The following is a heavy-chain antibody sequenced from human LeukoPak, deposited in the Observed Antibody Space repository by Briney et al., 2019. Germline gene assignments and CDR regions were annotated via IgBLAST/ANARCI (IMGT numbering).Heavy chain of an antibody. D-gene: IGHD5-12*01. CDR3: AKEKDIVATIGAH. J-gene: IGHJ4*02. CDR2: IRYDGSNK. Sequence: GGTLRLSCAASGFTFSSYGMHWVRQAPGKGLEWVAFIRYDGSNKYYADSVKGRFTISRDNSKNTLYLQMNSLRAEDTAVYYCAKEKDIVATIGAHWGRGTLVTVSS. V-gene: IGHV3-30*02. CDR1: GFTFSSYG.